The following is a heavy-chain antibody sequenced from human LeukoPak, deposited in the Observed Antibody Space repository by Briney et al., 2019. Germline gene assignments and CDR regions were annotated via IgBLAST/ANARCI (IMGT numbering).Heavy chain of an antibody. CDR2: IHHGGNT. J-gene: IGHJ4*02. CDR1: GGSFRGYY. V-gene: IGHV4-34*01. D-gene: IGHD3-22*01. Sequence: PSETLSLTCAAYGGSFRGYYWTWIRQPPGKGLEWIGEIHHGGNTKQNPSLKTRVTISIDTSKNQFSLKLTSVTAADTAVYYCARGLAGGYDFDYWGQGTLVTVSS. CDR3: ARGLAGGYDFDY.